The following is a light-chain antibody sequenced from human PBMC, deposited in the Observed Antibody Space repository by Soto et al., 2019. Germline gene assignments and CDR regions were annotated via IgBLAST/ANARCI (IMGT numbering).Light chain of an antibody. CDR3: QSYDSSLSGFYV. V-gene: IGLV1-40*01. CDR2: ANT. Sequence: QSVLTQPPSVSGAPGQRVTISCTGSSSNIGAGYDVHWYQQLPGTAPKLLIYANTNRPSGVPGRFSGSKSGTSASLAITGLQAEDEAEYYCQSYDSSLSGFYVFGTATKLTVL. J-gene: IGLJ1*01. CDR1: SSNIGAGYD.